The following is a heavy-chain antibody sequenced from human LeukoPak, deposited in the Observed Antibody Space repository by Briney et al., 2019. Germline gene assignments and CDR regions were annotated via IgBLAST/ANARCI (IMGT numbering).Heavy chain of an antibody. Sequence: ASVKVSCKASGYTFTSYYMHWVRQAPGQGLEGMGIINPSGGSTIYAQKFQGRVTMTRDTSTSTVYMEVSRLRSEDTAVYYCARGSQYQLRGEAYYYYMDVWGKGTTVTVSS. J-gene: IGHJ6*03. CDR3: ARGSQYQLRGEAYYYYMDV. CDR2: INPSGGST. CDR1: GYTFTSYY. V-gene: IGHV1-46*01. D-gene: IGHD2-2*01.